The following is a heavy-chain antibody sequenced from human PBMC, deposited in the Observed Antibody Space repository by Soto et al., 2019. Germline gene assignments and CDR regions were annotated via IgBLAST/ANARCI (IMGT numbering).Heavy chain of an antibody. Sequence: GESLKISYTGSGYSFTSYWISWVRQMPGKGLEWMGRIDPSDSYTNYSPSFQGHVTISADKSISTAYLQWSSLKASDTAMYYCARLNWNYDYYYYGMDVWGQGTTVTVSS. J-gene: IGHJ6*02. CDR3: ARLNWNYDYYYYGMDV. CDR1: GYSFTSYW. D-gene: IGHD1-7*01. V-gene: IGHV5-10-1*01. CDR2: IDPSDSYT.